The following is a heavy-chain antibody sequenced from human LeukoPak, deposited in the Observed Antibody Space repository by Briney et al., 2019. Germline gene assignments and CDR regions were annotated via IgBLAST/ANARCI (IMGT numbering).Heavy chain of an antibody. Sequence: GGSLRLSCAASGLTFSSHALSWVRQAPGKGLEWVSSISVSGGTTYYADSVKGRFTISRDNSKNMLYLQMDSLRAEHTAVYYCANDLPNTVWFDYWGQGALVTVSS. V-gene: IGHV3-23*01. CDR2: ISVSGGTT. CDR3: ANDLPNTVWFDY. D-gene: IGHD4-17*01. J-gene: IGHJ4*02. CDR1: GLTFSSHA.